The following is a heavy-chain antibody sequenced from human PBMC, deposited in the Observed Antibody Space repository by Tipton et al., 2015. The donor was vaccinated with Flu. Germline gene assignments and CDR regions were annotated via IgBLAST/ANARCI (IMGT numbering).Heavy chain of an antibody. D-gene: IGHD3-16*01. CDR1: GFTFNRYA. CDR2: INPSGTTR. Sequence: SLRLSCAASGFTFNRYAMSWVRQAPGKGLEWVSFINPSGTTRYYADSVKGRFTISRDNAENSLYLQMNSLRAEDTAVYYCARGFIRLGDYWGKGTLVTVSS. J-gene: IGHJ4*02. V-gene: IGHV3-48*03. CDR3: ARGFIRLGDY.